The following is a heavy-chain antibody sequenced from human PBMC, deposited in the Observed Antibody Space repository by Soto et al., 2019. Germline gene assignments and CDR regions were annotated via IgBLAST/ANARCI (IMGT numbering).Heavy chain of an antibody. CDR3: VYTDYYSGRAWFDP. Sequence: SGPTLVNPTQTLTLTFTFSGFSLKTSGVGVGWIRQPPGKALEWLALIYWDEDKRYNPSLKSSLTISKDTSQNQVVLTMTNMDAVDTATYYCVYTDYYSGRAWFDPWGLGTLVTVSS. J-gene: IGHJ5*02. CDR2: IYWDEDK. CDR1: GFSLKTSGVG. D-gene: IGHD3-9*01. V-gene: IGHV2-5*02.